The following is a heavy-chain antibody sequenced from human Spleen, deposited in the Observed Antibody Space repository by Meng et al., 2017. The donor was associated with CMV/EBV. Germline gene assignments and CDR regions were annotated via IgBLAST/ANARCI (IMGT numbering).Heavy chain of an antibody. J-gene: IGHJ4*02. V-gene: IGHV4-30-4*01. Sequence: AHPQGSGPGLVEPSTALSLTFTVSGGSIRSSDYYWSWNRQPPGKGLEWIGYISYSGSTYYNPSLKSRVTISVDTSKNQFSLKLSSVTAADTAVYYCARTHFYDSSNYGFDYWGQGTLVTVSS. CDR3: ARTHFYDSSNYGFDY. D-gene: IGHD3-22*01. CDR2: ISYSGST. CDR1: GGSIRSSDYY.